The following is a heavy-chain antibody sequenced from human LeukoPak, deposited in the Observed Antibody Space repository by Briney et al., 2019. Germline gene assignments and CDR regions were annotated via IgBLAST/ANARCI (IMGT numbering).Heavy chain of an antibody. V-gene: IGHV3-21*01. J-gene: IGHJ4*02. CDR2: ISSSSSYI. CDR3: ARGGSSGYYSIHFDY. CDR1: GFTFSSYS. D-gene: IGHD3-22*01. Sequence: PGGSLRLSCAASGFTFSSYSMNWVRQAPGKGLEWVSSISSSSSYIYYADSVKGRFTISRDNAKNSLYLQMNSLRAEDTAVYYCARGGSSGYYSIHFDYWGQGTLVTVSS.